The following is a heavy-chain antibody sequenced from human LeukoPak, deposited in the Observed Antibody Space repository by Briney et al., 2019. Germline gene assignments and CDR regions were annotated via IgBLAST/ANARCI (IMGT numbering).Heavy chain of an antibody. Sequence: PSETLSLTCTVSGGSISSGDYYWSWIRQPPGKGLEWIGYIYYSGSTYYNPSLKSRVTISVDTSKNQFSLKLSSVTAADTAVYYCARGPWELHLDYWGQGTLVTVSS. CDR2: IYYSGST. CDR3: ARGPWELHLDY. J-gene: IGHJ4*02. CDR1: GGSISSGDYY. D-gene: IGHD1-26*01. V-gene: IGHV4-30-4*01.